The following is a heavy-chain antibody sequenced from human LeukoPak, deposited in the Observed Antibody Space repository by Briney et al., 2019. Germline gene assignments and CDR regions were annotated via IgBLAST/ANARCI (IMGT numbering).Heavy chain of an antibody. V-gene: IGHV3-23*01. CDR1: GFTFSTYA. J-gene: IGHJ3*02. Sequence: PGGSLRLSCAASGFTFSTYAMSWVRQAPGKGLEWVSAISGSGGSTYYADSVKGRFTISRDNSKNTLYLQMNSLRAEDTAVYYCATYDSSGYYDDAFDIWGQGTMVTVSS. CDR2: ISGSGGST. CDR3: ATYDSSGYYDDAFDI. D-gene: IGHD3-22*01.